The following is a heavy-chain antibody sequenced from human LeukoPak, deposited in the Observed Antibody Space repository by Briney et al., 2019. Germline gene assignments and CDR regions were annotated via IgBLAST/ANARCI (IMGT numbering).Heavy chain of an antibody. CDR1: GYTFTGYY. CDR3: AKEGGFGIGHDYDLYWFDP. V-gene: IGHV1-2*02. D-gene: IGHD3-3*01. J-gene: IGHJ5*02. Sequence: GASVKVSCKASGYTFTGYYMHWVRQAPGQGLGWMGWINPKSGGTSYAQKFQGRVSMTRDTSISTAYMELRRLRSDDTAVYYCAKEGGFGIGHDYDLYWFDPWGQGTLVTVSS. CDR2: INPKSGGT.